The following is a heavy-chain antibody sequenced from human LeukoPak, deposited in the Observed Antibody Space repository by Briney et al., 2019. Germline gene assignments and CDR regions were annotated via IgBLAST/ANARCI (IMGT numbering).Heavy chain of an antibody. CDR1: GFAFNTYT. Sequence: GGSLRLSCAASGFAFNTYTMNWVRQAPGKGLEWVSSIGSSSTYIYYADSVKGRFIISRDNAKNSLFLQMNSLRAEDTAVYYCARVGRQLGQPFDYWGQGTLVTVSS. CDR3: ARVGRQLGQPFDY. V-gene: IGHV3-21*01. J-gene: IGHJ4*02. CDR2: IGSSSTYI. D-gene: IGHD6-6*01.